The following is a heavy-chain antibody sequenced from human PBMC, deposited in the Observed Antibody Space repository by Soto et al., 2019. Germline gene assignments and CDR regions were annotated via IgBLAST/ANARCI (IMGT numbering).Heavy chain of an antibody. V-gene: IGHV3-30*04. Sequence: QPGGSLRLSCAASGFSLSTNTMHWVRQVPGKGLEWVASISNDGRRKYYADFVKGRFTISRDTANNILYLEMNSLRAEDTSLYYCARVETAMTYDFWGQGTKVTVYS. J-gene: IGHJ4*02. CDR2: ISNDGRRK. D-gene: IGHD1-1*01. CDR3: ARVETAMTYDF. CDR1: GFSLSTNT.